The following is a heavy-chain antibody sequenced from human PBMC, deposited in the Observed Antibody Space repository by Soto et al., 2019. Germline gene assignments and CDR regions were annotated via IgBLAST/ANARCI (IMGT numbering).Heavy chain of an antibody. D-gene: IGHD3-10*02. CDR2: FYYSGGT. CDR1: GGSISSSSYY. Sequence: QLQLQESGPGLLKPSETVSLTCTVSGGSISSSSYYWGWICQPPGKGLEWIGSFYYSGGTYNNPSLKRRVTISVESSDNQSALKLNPVIAADTAVYYCARRPTMLTRCIDSLGQGILVTVSS. J-gene: IGHJ4*02. V-gene: IGHV4-39*01. CDR3: ARRPTMLTRCIDS.